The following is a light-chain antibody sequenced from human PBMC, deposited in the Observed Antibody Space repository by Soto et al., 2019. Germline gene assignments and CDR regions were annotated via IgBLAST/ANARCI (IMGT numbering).Light chain of an antibody. V-gene: IGLV1-44*01. J-gene: IGLJ7*01. CDR3: ATWDDSLNAAV. CDR2: IDD. Sequence: QSVLTQPPSLSGTPGQRVTIYCSGSTSNIAGNTVHWYQHLPETTPKLLIYIDDQRPSGVPDRFSGSKSGTSASLAISGLRSEDEADYYCATWDDSLNAAVFGGGAQLTVL. CDR1: TSNIAGNT.